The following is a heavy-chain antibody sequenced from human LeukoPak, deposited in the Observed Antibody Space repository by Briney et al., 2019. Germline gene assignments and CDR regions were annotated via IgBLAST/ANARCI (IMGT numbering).Heavy chain of an antibody. CDR2: INQDGSAK. CDR1: GFTFSDFW. D-gene: IGHD1-26*01. CDR3: ARDKIVGPTLLDY. Sequence: GGSLRLSCAASGFTFSDFWMSWVRQAPGKGLEWVANINQDGSAKYYVDSLKGRFTISRDNAKNPLYLQVNSLRAEDTAVYYCARDKIVGPTLLDYWGQGTLVTVSS. J-gene: IGHJ4*02. V-gene: IGHV3-7*01.